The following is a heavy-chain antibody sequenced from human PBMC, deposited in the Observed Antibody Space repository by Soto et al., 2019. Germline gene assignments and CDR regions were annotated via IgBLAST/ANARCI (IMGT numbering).Heavy chain of an antibody. V-gene: IGHV4-59*01. CDR2: IYYSGST. CDR3: ARVGYSYGGYYYYYGMDV. Sequence: SETLSLTCTVSGGSISSYYWSWIRQPPGKGLEWIGYIYYSGSTNYNPSLKSRVTISVDTSKNQFSLKLSSVTGADTAVYYCARVGYSYGGYYYYYGMDVWGQGSTVTVSS. CDR1: GGSISSYY. D-gene: IGHD5-18*01. J-gene: IGHJ6*02.